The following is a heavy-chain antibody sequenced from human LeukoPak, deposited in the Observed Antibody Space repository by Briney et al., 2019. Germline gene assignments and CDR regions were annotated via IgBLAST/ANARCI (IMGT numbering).Heavy chain of an antibody. Sequence: GGSLRLSCAASGFTFSSYSMNWVRQAPGKGLEWVSSISSSSSYIYYADSVKGRFTISRDNAKNSLYLQMNSLRAEDTAVYYCARGLVWGIAVAGTARFDPWGQGTPVTVSS. CDR1: GFTFSSYS. CDR3: ARGLVWGIAVAGTARFDP. CDR2: ISSSSSYI. D-gene: IGHD6-19*01. V-gene: IGHV3-21*01. J-gene: IGHJ5*02.